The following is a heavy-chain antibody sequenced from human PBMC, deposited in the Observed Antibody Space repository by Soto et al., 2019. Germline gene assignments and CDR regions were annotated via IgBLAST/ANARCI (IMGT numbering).Heavy chain of an antibody. CDR3: AKERDCGGVCFYFDF. D-gene: IGHD2-21*01. CDR2: IRGDGTDI. CDR1: GFDFNRFT. V-gene: IGHV3-43*01. Sequence: EVQLVQSGGRVVPPGGSLRISCAASGFDFNRFTMHWVRQTPERGLEWVSYIRGDGTDIRYADSVAGRFTISRDNTKNSLYLQMYSLTTEDTALYYCAKERDCGGVCFYFDFWGQGALVTVSS. J-gene: IGHJ4*02.